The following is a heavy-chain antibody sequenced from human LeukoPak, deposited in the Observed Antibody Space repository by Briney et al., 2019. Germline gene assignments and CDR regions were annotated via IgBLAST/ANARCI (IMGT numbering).Heavy chain of an antibody. CDR3: AKSSYDSLNYYYYMGV. CDR1: GFTFSSYA. D-gene: IGHD3-3*01. Sequence: GGSLRLSCAASGFTFSSYAMSWVRQAPGKGLEWVSAISGSGGSTYYADSVKGRFTISRDNSKNTLYLQMNSLRAEDTAVYYCAKSSYDSLNYYYYMGVWGKGTTVTVSS. CDR2: ISGSGGST. J-gene: IGHJ6*03. V-gene: IGHV3-23*01.